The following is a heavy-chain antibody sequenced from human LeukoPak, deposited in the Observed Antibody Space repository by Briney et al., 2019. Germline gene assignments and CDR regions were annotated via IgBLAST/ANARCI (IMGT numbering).Heavy chain of an antibody. Sequence: SETLSLTCTVSGGSISSSSYYWGWIRQPPGKGLEWIGSIYYSGSTYYNPSLKSRVTISVYTSKNQFSLKLSSVTAADTAVYYCASLNMVRGVIPNTDYWGQGTLVTVSS. V-gene: IGHV4-39*01. CDR2: IYYSGST. CDR1: GGSISSSSYY. CDR3: ASLNMVRGVIPNTDY. D-gene: IGHD3-10*01. J-gene: IGHJ4*02.